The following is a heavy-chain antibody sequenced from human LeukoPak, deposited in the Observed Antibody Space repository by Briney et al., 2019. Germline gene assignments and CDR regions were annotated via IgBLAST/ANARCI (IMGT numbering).Heavy chain of an antibody. J-gene: IGHJ3*02. D-gene: IGHD6-19*01. CDR2: IVVGSGNT. CDR3: ARVRGSGCRNVDAFDI. CDR1: GFTFTSSA. Sequence: GASVKVSCKASGFTFTSSAVQWVRQARGQRLEWIGWIVVGSGNTNYAQKFQERVNINRDMSTSSGYMELSRLRSEDTAVYYCARVRGSGCRNVDAFDIWGQGTMVTVSS. V-gene: IGHV1-58*01.